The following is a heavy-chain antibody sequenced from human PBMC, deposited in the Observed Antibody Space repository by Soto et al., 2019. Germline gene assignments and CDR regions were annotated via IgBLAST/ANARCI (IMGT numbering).Heavy chain of an antibody. V-gene: IGHV1-69*01. Sequence: SVKVSCKASGGTFSSYAISWVRQAPGQGLEWMGGIIPIFGTANYAQKFQGRVTITADESTSTAYMELSSLRSEDTAVYYCARXSRQAYCGGDCYHGSDYWGQGTLVTVSS. CDR1: GGTFSSYA. CDR3: ARXSRQAYCGGDCYHGSDY. J-gene: IGHJ4*02. D-gene: IGHD2-21*02. CDR2: IIPIFGTA.